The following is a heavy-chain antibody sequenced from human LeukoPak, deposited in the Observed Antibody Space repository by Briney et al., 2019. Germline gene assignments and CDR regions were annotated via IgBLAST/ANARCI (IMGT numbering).Heavy chain of an antibody. V-gene: IGHV4-34*01. CDR1: GGSFSGYF. CDR2: VSYPGTS. D-gene: IGHD2-8*02. Sequence: PSETLSLTCGVYGGSFSGYFWSWIRQAPGKGLEWIGEVSYPGTSKYNPSLKGRATISRDTSNTQFSLKLTSVTAADTAVYYCARELGGVRLVDYWGQGTLVTVSS. CDR3: ARELGGVRLVDY. J-gene: IGHJ4*02.